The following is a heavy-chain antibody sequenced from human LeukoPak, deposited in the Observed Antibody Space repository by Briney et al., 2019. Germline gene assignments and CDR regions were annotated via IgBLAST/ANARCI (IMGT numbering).Heavy chain of an antibody. D-gene: IGHD2-2*02. CDR3: AKSTGIVVVPAAIMDY. V-gene: IGHV3-23*01. CDR2: ISGSGGST. Sequence: ETLSLTCAVYGGSFSGHYWSWVRQAPGKGLEWVSAISGSGGSTYYADSVKGRFTISRDNSKNTLYLQMNSLRAEDTAVYYCAKSTGIVVVPAAIMDYWGQGTLVTVSS. CDR1: GGSFSGHY. J-gene: IGHJ4*02.